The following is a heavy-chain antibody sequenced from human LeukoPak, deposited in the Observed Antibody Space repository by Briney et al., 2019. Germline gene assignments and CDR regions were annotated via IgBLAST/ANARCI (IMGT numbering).Heavy chain of an antibody. V-gene: IGHV3-30*03. J-gene: IGHJ4*02. CDR2: ISYDGSNK. CDR1: GFTFSTYG. CDR3: ARPSERGFGEEGDY. D-gene: IGHD3-10*01. Sequence: GGSLRLSCAASGFTFSTYGLHWVRQAPGKGLEWVAVISYDGSNKYYADSVKGRFTISRDNSKNTLYLQMNSLRAEDTAVYYCARPSERGFGEEGDYWGQGTLVTVSS.